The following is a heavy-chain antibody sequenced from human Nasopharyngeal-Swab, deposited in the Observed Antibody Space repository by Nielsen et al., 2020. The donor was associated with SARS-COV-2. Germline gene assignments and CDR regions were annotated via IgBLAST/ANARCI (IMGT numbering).Heavy chain of an antibody. CDR1: GDTFTKYT. D-gene: IGHD3-22*01. V-gene: IGHV1-69*13. J-gene: IGHJ1*01. CDR2: VIPMSRTA. Sequence: SVKVSCKASGDTFTKYTFSWVRQAPGLGLEWMGGVIPMSRTANYAQKFQGRVTITADESTSTAYMELSSLRSEDTAVYYCARSHGYYFDSSNFHPGGWGQGTLVTVSS. CDR3: ARSHGYYFDSSNFHPGG.